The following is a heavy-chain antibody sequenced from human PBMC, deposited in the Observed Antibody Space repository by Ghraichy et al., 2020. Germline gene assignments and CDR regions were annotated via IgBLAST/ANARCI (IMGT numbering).Heavy chain of an antibody. Sequence: LSLTCAASGFTFTDAWMSWVRQAPGKGLEWVGRINNRADGKTTAYAAPVTDTFTIAIDDSKHTLYLQMNSLKIADTALYYCTTDGPSRITTFGVLIPTADFDYWGQGTMVTVSS. J-gene: IGHJ4*02. V-gene: IGHV3-15*01. CDR1: GFTFTDAW. CDR3: TTDGPSRITTFGVLIPTADFDY. CDR2: INNRADGKTT. D-gene: IGHD3-3*01.